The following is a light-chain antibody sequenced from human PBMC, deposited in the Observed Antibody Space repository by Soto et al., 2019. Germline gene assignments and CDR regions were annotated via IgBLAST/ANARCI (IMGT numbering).Light chain of an antibody. J-gene: IGKJ4*01. Sequence: DIQMTQSPSSLSAAVGDRVTITCRASHDISTYLCWYQQRPGKAPKLLMYSASILQSGVPPRFSGSGSGTDITLTISSLQPEDIATYYCQQRFNTLTFGGGTKVEIK. CDR1: HDISTY. CDR2: SAS. V-gene: IGKV1-39*01. CDR3: QQRFNTLT.